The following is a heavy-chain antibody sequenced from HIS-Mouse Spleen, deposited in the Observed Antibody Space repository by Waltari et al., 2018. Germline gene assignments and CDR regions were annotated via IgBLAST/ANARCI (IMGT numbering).Heavy chain of an antibody. CDR3: ARGYCTNGVCYDAFDI. CDR2: IGTAGDT. Sequence: EVQLVESGGGLVQPGGSLRLSCAASGFTFSSYDIHWARPATGKGLEWVSAIGTAGDTYYPGSVKGRFTISRENAKNSLYLQMNSLRAGDTAVYYCARGYCTNGVCYDAFDIWGQGTMVTVSS. D-gene: IGHD2-8*01. CDR1: GFTFSSYD. J-gene: IGHJ3*02. V-gene: IGHV3-13*01.